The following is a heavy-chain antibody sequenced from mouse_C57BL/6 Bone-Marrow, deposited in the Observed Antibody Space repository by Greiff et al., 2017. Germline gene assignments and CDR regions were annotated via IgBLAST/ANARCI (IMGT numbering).Heavy chain of an antibody. CDR3: ANTYYYGSSWGDFDY. Sequence: EVQLQQSGPELVKPGASVKISCKASGYTFTDYYMNWVKQSHGKSLEWIGDINPNNGGTSYNQKFKGKATLTVDKSSSTAYMELRSLTSEDSAVYYCANTYYYGSSWGDFDYWGQGTTLTVSS. J-gene: IGHJ2*01. CDR2: INPNNGGT. V-gene: IGHV1-26*01. CDR1: GYTFTDYY. D-gene: IGHD1-1*01.